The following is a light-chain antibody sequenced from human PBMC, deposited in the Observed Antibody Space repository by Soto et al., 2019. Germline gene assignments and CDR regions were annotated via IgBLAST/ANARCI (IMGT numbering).Light chain of an antibody. CDR3: QQYTVWPFT. J-gene: IGKJ4*01. CDR1: QNINTN. Sequence: EIEMTQSPATLSLSPGERATLSCRASQNINTNLAWYQQSPGRAPRLFIYHTSTRATGIPDMFIDSGSGTEFTLSISSLQSEDFELYNCQQYTVWPFTFGGGTRVEIK. CDR2: HTS. V-gene: IGKV3-15*01.